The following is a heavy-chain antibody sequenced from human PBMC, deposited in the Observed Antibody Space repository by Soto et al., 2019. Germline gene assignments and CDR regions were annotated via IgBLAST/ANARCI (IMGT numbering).Heavy chain of an antibody. D-gene: IGHD1-20*01. J-gene: IGHJ4*02. CDR2: ISGSGGST. Sequence: GGSLRLSCAASGFAFSIYAMSLVRQSPGMGLEWVSAISGSGGSTYYADSVKGRFTISRDNSKNTLYLQMNSLRAEDTAVYYCASHRGITGHTALDYSGQGALVTVSS. CDR1: GFAFSIYA. V-gene: IGHV3-23*01. CDR3: ASHRGITGHTALDY.